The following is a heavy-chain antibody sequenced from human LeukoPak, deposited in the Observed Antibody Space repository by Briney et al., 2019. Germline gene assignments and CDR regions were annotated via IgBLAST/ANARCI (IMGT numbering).Heavy chain of an antibody. CDR3: ARLTASFRGFDI. D-gene: IGHD3-16*02. CDR1: GGSISSSSYY. CDR2: IYYSGST. J-gene: IGHJ3*02. Sequence: SETLSLTCTVSGGSISSSSYYWGWIRQPPGKGLEWIGSIYYSGSTYYNPSLKSRVTISVDTSKNQFSLKLSSVTAADTAVYYCARLTASFRGFDIWGQGTMVTVSS. V-gene: IGHV4-39*01.